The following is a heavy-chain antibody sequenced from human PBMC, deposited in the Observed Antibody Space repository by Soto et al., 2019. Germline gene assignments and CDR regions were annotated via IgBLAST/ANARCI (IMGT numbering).Heavy chain of an antibody. CDR1: GGTFSSYA. V-gene: IGHV1-69*13. D-gene: IGHD6-6*01. CDR3: ASSIAARPRYYGMDV. Sequence: SVKVSCKASGGTFSSYAISWVRQAPGQGLEWMGGIIPIFGTANYAQKFQGRVTITADESTSTAYMELSSLRSEDTAVYYCASSIAARPRYYGMDVWGQGTTVTVSS. J-gene: IGHJ6*02. CDR2: IIPIFGTA.